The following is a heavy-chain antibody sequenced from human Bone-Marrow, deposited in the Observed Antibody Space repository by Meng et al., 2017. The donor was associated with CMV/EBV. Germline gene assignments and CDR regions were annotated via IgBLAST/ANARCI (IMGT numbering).Heavy chain of an antibody. CDR2: IHSSLGIS. CDR3: ARGQVQCSTINCHDYRFSGMDV. V-gene: IGHV1-69*10. D-gene: IGHD2/OR15-2a*01. J-gene: IGHJ6*01. CDR1: GGNFSRKV. Sequence: SVKVSCKASGGNFSRKVISWVRQAPGQGLEWMGGIHSSLGISKLSKNFQGRVSITADELANTAYMELSSLRSGDTAVYYCARGQVQCSTINCHDYRFSGMDVWGQGTTVTGSS.